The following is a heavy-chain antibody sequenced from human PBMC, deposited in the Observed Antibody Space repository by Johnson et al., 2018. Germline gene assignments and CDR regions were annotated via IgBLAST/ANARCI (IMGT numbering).Heavy chain of an antibody. J-gene: IGHJ6*03. CDR1: GFTFSSYW. CDR2: INSDGRGT. CDR3: ARVDSPYYYYYMDV. V-gene: IGHV3-74*01. Sequence: VQLQESGGGLVQPGGSLRLSCAASGFTFSSYWMHWVRQAPGKGLVWVSRINSDGRGTTYADSVKGRFTISRDNAKNTLYLQMNSLRAEDTAGYYCARVDSPYYYYYMDVWGKGTTVTVSS.